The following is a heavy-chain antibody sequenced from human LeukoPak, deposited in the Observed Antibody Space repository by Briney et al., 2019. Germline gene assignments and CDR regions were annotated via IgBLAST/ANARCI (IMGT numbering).Heavy chain of an antibody. Sequence: SETLSLTCTVSGGSISSGSYYWSWIRQPAGKGLECIGRIYTSGSTNYNPSLKSRVTISVDTSKNQFSLKLSSVTAADTAVYYCASWPYYDSSGYYVDYWGQGTLVTVSS. J-gene: IGHJ4*02. CDR1: GGSISSGSYY. CDR2: IYTSGST. CDR3: ASWPYYDSSGYYVDY. D-gene: IGHD3-22*01. V-gene: IGHV4-61*02.